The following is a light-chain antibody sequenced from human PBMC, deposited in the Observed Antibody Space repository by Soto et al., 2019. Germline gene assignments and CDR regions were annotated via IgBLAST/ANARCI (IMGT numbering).Light chain of an antibody. Sequence: DIQMTQSPSTLSASVGDRVTITCRASPSISSWLAWYQQKPGKAPKLLIYDASSLESGVPSRFSGSGSGTEFTLTISSLQPDDCATYYCQQYNSYSRTFGQGTKVEIK. CDR3: QQYNSYSRT. V-gene: IGKV1-5*01. J-gene: IGKJ1*01. CDR2: DAS. CDR1: PSISSW.